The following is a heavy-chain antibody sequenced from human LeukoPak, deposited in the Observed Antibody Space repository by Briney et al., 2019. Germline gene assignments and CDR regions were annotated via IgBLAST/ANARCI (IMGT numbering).Heavy chain of an antibody. CDR3: ARVYSTLRFRNWFDP. J-gene: IGHJ5*02. CDR1: GYTFTSYA. D-gene: IGHD3-3*01. Sequence: ASVKVSCKASGYTFTSYAMNWVRQAPGQGLEWMGWINTNTGNPTYAQGFTGRSVFSLDTSVSTAYLQISSLKAEDTAVYYCARVYSTLRFRNWFDPWGQGTLVTVSS. V-gene: IGHV7-4-1*02. CDR2: INTNTGNP.